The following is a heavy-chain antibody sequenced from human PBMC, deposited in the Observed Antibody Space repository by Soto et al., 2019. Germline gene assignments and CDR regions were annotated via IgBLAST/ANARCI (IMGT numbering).Heavy chain of an antibody. V-gene: IGHV4-31*03. CDR3: ARARPLTQADY. CDR2: IYYSGST. Sequence: QVQLQESGPGLVKPSQTLSLTCTVSGGSISSGGYYWSWIRQHPGKGLEWIGYIYYSGSTYYNPSLKSXXTXSXXTSKNQFSLKLSSVTAADTAVYYCARARPLTQADYWGQGTLVTVSS. D-gene: IGHD6-6*01. CDR1: GGSISSGGYY. J-gene: IGHJ4*02.